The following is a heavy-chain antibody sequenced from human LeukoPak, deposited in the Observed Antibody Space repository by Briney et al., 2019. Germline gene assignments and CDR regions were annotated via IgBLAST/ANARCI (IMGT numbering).Heavy chain of an antibody. J-gene: IGHJ4*02. CDR1: GFTFSSYN. CDR2: ISSSSTTI. D-gene: IGHD4-11*01. Sequence: PGGSLRLSCAASGFTFSSYNMNWVRQAPGKGLEWVSYISSSSTTIYYADSVKGRITISRDNAKNSLYLQMNSLRVEDTAVYYCARDHFDYRLDYWGQGTLVTVSS. V-gene: IGHV3-48*04. CDR3: ARDHFDYRLDY.